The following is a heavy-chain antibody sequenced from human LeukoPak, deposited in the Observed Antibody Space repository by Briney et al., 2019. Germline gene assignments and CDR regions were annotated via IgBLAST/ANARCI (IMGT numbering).Heavy chain of an antibody. CDR2: TYYSGST. CDR3: ARVLTGKFDY. V-gene: IGHV4-59*02. Sequence: SETLSLTCTVFGGSVRSYYWNWIRQPPGKGLEWIGYTYYSGSTNYNPPLKSRFTISVDTSKNQLSLKLSSVTAADTAVYYCARVLTGKFDYWGQGTLVTVPS. CDR1: GGSVRSYY. D-gene: IGHD7-27*01. J-gene: IGHJ4*02.